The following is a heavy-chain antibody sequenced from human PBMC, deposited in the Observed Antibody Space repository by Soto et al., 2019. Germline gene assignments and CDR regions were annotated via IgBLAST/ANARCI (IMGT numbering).Heavy chain of an antibody. V-gene: IGHV4-61*01. CDR2: VYNSGIT. J-gene: IGHJ6*02. D-gene: IGHD1-20*01. CDR3: PRTRDNNINYYYALDV. CDR1: GASVSSPTHY. Sequence: PAETLSLTCTVSGASVSSPTHYWNWIRHSPGKGLDWIGFVYNSGITNYSPSLPRRVTISLDPSKAQFSLRMTSVTAADTAVYYCPRTRDNNINYYYALDVCGQGTTVTVSS.